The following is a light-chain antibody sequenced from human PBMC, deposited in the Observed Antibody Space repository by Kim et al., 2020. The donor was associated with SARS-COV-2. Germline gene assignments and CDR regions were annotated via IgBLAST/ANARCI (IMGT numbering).Light chain of an antibody. CDR2: DAS. CDR3: QQYGASSLT. Sequence: SPGEGAPPSCRAGQSVGNSRLAWYQQKPGQAPRLLIYDASSRATGITDRFSGSGSGTDFTLTISRLEPEDFAVYYCQQYGASSLTFGGGTKVDIK. J-gene: IGKJ4*01. CDR1: QSVGNSR. V-gene: IGKV3-20*01.